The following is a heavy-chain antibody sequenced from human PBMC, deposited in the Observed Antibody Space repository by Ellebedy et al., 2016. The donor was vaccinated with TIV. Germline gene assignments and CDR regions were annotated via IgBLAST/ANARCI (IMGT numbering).Heavy chain of an antibody. D-gene: IGHD2-2*01. CDR1: GYTFTSYG. CDR3: AGYCNSTTCSNWFDP. J-gene: IGHJ5*02. V-gene: IGHV1-18*04. CDR2: NSAYNGNT. Sequence: AASVKVSCKTSGYTFTSYGISWVRQAPGQGLEWMGWNSAYNGNTNYAQIPQGSVTITTDTFTSTAYMELRSLRSDDTAVYYCAGYCNSTTCSNWFDPWGQGTLVTVSS.